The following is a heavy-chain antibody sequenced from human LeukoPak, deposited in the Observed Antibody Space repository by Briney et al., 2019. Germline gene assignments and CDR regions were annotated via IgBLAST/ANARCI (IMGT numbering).Heavy chain of an antibody. J-gene: IGHJ4*02. Sequence: GGSLRLSCAASGFTFSSYGMHWVRQAPGKGLEWVAVISYDGSNKYYADSVKGRFTISRDNSKNTLYLQMNSLRAEDTAVYYCAKDRQLVLSYFDYWGQGTLVTVSS. V-gene: IGHV3-30*18. CDR3: AKDRQLVLSYFDY. CDR2: ISYDGSNK. D-gene: IGHD6-6*01. CDR1: GFTFSSYG.